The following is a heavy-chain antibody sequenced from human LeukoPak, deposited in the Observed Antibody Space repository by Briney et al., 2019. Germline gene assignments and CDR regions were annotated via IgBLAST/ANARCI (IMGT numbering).Heavy chain of an antibody. Sequence: RGSLRLSCAASGFTFSSYSMNWVRQAPGKGLEWVSSISSSSSYIYYADSVKGRFTISRDNAKNSLYLQMNSLRAEDTAVYYCARDREVVPAAMDNWFDPWGQGTLVTVSS. CDR2: ISSSSSYI. J-gene: IGHJ5*02. CDR1: GFTFSSYS. V-gene: IGHV3-21*01. CDR3: ARDREVVPAAMDNWFDP. D-gene: IGHD2-2*01.